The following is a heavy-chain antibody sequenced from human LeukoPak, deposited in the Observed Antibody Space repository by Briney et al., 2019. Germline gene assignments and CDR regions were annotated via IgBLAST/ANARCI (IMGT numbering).Heavy chain of an antibody. V-gene: IGHV3-21*01. Sequence: GGSLRLSCAASGFTFSSFNMNWVRQAPGEGLEWVSSISSSSTYIFYADSVKGRFTISRDNAKNSLYQQMNSLRAEDTAVYYCARYSGTYRDYWGQGTLVTVSS. CDR1: GFTFSSFN. CDR3: ARYSGTYRDY. J-gene: IGHJ4*02. D-gene: IGHD1-26*01. CDR2: ISSSSTYI.